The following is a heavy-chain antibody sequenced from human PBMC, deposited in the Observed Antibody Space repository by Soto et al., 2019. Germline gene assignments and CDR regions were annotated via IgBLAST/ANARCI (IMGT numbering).Heavy chain of an antibody. J-gene: IGHJ4*02. D-gene: IGHD1-1*01. Sequence: GGSLRLSCSSSGFTFISYAMHWVRQAPGKGLEYVSAISSNGGSTYYADSVKGRFTISRDNSKNTLYLQMSSLRAEDTAVYYCVKARYNWNDGPGHIWGQGTLVTVSS. CDR3: VKARYNWNDGPGHI. CDR1: GFTFISYA. V-gene: IGHV3-64D*06. CDR2: ISSNGGST.